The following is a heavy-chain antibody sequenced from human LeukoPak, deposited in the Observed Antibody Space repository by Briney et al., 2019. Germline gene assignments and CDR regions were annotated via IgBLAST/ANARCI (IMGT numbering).Heavy chain of an antibody. CDR1: TFTGHN. CDR3: VVSVQAAAIPAFDC. D-gene: IGHD3-22*01. CDR2: INSTSGGI. J-gene: IGHJ4*02. Sequence: GASVKVSCKHTFTGHNIHWVRQAPGQGLEFVGWINSTSGGIGYAQKFQGRVTMTRDASINTVYMELSSLTSDDAALYYCVVSVQAAAIPAFDCWGQGTPVTVSP. V-gene: IGHV1-2*02.